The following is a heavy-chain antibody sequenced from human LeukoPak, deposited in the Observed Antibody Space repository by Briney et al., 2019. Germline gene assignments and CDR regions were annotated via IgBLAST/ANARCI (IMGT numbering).Heavy chain of an antibody. CDR3: ARHGSGSYSADPPYYYYYYMDV. J-gene: IGHJ6*03. CDR1: GGSISSYY. D-gene: IGHD3-10*01. CDR2: IYTSGCT. Sequence: SETLSLTRTVSGGSISSYYWCWIRQPAGKGLEWIGRIYTSGCTNYNPSLTSRITMSLDTSKNQFSLKLSSVTAADTAVYYCARHGSGSYSADPPYYYYYYMDVWGKGTTVTVSS. V-gene: IGHV4-4*07.